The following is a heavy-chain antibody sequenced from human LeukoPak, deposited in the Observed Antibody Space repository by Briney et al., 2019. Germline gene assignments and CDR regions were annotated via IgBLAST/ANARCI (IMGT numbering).Heavy chain of an antibody. D-gene: IGHD1-26*01. CDR3: ARHFGSRVGATTYFDY. CDR1: GGSISSSSYY. Sequence: SETLSLTCTVSGGSISSSSYYWGWIRQPPGKGLEWLGSIYYIGSTYYNPSLKSRVTISVDTSKNQFSLKLSSVTAADTAVYYCARHFGSRVGATTYFDYWGQGTLVTVSS. V-gene: IGHV4-39*01. J-gene: IGHJ4*02. CDR2: IYYIGST.